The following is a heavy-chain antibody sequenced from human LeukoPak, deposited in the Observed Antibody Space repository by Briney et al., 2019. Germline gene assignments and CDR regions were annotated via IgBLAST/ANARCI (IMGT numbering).Heavy chain of an antibody. CDR1: GGSISSGGYY. V-gene: IGHV4-31*03. CDR2: IYYSGST. J-gene: IGHJ6*03. D-gene: IGHD2/OR15-2a*01. CDR3: ARGGLQGVVLSYMDV. Sequence: SETLSLTCTVSGGSISSGGYYWSWIRQHPGKGLEWIGYIYYSGSTYYNPSLKSRVTISVDTSKNQFSLKLSSVTAADTAVYYCARGGLQGVVLSYMDVWGKGTTVTVSS.